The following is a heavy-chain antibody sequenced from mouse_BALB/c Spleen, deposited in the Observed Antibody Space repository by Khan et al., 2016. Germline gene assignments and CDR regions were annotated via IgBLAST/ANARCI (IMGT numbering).Heavy chain of an antibody. CDR1: GYTFTSYW. CDR3: ARYYGSSYAMDY. D-gene: IGHD1-1*01. J-gene: IGHJ4*01. CDR2: INPSTGYT. V-gene: IGHV1-7*01. Sequence: QVQLQQSGAELAKPGASVKMSCKASGYTFTSYWMQWVKQRLGQGLEWIGYINPSTGYTEYNQKFKDKATLTADKSSSTAYMQLSSLTSENSAVYYCARYYGSSYAMDYRGHGTSVTVSS.